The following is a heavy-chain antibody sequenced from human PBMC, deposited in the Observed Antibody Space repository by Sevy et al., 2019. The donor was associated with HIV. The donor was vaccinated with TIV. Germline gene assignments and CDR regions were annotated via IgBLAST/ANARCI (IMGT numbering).Heavy chain of an antibody. CDR1: GYTLTELS. CDR2: FDPEDGET. V-gene: IGHV1-24*01. D-gene: IGHD5-12*01. J-gene: IGHJ6*03. CDR3: ASSPFSGYDYPRPNYYYYMDV. Sequence: ASVKVSCKVSGYTLTELSMHWVRQAPGKGLEWMGGFDPEDGETIYAQKFQGRVTMTEDTSTDTAYMQLSSLRSEDTAVYYCASSPFSGYDYPRPNYYYYMDVWGKGTTVTVSS.